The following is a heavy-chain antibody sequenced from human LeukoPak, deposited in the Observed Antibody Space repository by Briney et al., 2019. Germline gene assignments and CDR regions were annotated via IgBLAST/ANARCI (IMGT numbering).Heavy chain of an antibody. D-gene: IGHD5-18*01. CDR2: IKEDGSEK. J-gene: IGHJ6*03. V-gene: IGHV3-7*04. Sequence: GGSLRLSCAASGMTWVRQAPGKGLEWVANIKEDGSEKYYVDSVKGRFTISRDNAKNSPYLQMNSLRAEDTAVYYCARAGMETDPLDYYYYMDVWGKGTTVTVSS. CDR3: ARAGMETDPLDYYYYMDV. CDR1: G.